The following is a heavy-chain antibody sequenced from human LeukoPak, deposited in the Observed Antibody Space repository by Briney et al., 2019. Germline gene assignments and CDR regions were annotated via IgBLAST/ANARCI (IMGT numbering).Heavy chain of an antibody. CDR2: INHSGAI. J-gene: IGHJ4*02. V-gene: IGHV4-34*01. D-gene: IGHD3-10*01. CDR3: ARYCGSENYCISY. CDR1: AASFSAND. Sequence: SETLSLTCAVYAASFSANDWIWIRQPPGKGLKWIGEINHSGAITYKPSLKSRLTISSDTSKNQFSLKLSSVTAADTAVYYCARYCGSENYCISYWGQGTLVTVSS.